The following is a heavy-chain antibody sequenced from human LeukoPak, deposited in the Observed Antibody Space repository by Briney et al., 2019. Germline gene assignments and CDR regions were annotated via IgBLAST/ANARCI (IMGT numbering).Heavy chain of an antibody. CDR3: AREEMAVSSGIRSDV. CDR1: GFTFSSYS. CDR2: ISSSSSTI. J-gene: IGHJ6*04. D-gene: IGHD6-13*01. Sequence: PGGSLRLSCAASGFTFSSYSMNWVRQAPGKGLEWVSYISSSSSTIYYADSVKGRFTISRDDAKNSLYLQMNSLRAEDTAVYYCAREEMAVSSGIRSDVWGKGTTVTVSS. V-gene: IGHV3-48*01.